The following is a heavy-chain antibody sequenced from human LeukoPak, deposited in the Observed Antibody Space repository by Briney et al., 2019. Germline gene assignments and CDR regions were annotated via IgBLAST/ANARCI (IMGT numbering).Heavy chain of an antibody. D-gene: IGHD4-17*01. CDR2: ISPNSGGT. CDR3: ANRVDYGDYYGMDV. CDR1: GYTFTGYY. Sequence: ASVKVSCKASGYTFTGYYMPWVRQAPGQGLEWMGWISPNSGGTNYAQKFQGRVTMTEDTSTDTAYMELSSLRSEDTAVYYCANRVDYGDYYGMDVWGQGTAVTVSS. V-gene: IGHV1-2*02. J-gene: IGHJ6*02.